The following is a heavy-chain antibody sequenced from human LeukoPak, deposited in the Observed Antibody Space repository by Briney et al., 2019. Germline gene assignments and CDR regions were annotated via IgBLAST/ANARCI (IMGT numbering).Heavy chain of an antibody. V-gene: IGHV1-18*01. D-gene: IGHD6-19*01. CDR1: GYTFTSYG. CDR2: ISAYNGST. Sequence: ASVKVSCKASGYTFTSYGISWVRQAPGQGLEWMGWISAYNGSTNYAQKLQGRVTMTTDTSTSTAYMELRSLRSDDTAVYYCARDRAAVAGTWMGAWFDPWGQGTLVTVSS. CDR3: ARDRAAVAGTWMGAWFDP. J-gene: IGHJ5*02.